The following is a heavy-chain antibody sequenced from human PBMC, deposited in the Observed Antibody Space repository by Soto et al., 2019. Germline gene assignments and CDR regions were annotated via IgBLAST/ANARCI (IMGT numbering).Heavy chain of an antibody. CDR3: ATRARPSSSSWFVAS. CDR2: IIPIFGSV. V-gene: IGHV1-69*06. J-gene: IGHJ4*02. Sequence: QVQLVQSGAEVKKPGSSVKVSCKASGGSFSSNAISWVRQAPGQGLEWMGGIIPIFGSVNYAQNFQGRVTISADKTTSTVYMELSSLSSEDTAVYYCATRARPSSSSWFVASWGQGTRVTFSS. CDR1: GGSFSSNA. D-gene: IGHD6-6*01.